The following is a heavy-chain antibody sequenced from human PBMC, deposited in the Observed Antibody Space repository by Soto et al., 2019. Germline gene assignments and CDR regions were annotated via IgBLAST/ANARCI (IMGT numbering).Heavy chain of an antibody. J-gene: IGHJ3*02. Sequence: QVQLQESGPGLVKPSQTLSLTCTVSGGSISSGGYYWSWIRQHPGKGLEWIGYIYYSGSTYYYPSLKSRVTISIDTSKNQFSLKLSSVTAADTAVYYCARVGCYDGSGYNAFVIWGQGTMVTVSS. CDR2: IYYSGST. V-gene: IGHV4-31*03. D-gene: IGHD3-22*01. CDR1: GGSISSGGYY. CDR3: ARVGCYDGSGYNAFVI.